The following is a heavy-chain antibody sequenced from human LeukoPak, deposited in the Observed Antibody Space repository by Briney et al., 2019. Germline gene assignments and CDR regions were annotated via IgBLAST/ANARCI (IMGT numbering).Heavy chain of an antibody. CDR3: AKGFGGFVILYYFDY. V-gene: IGHV3-23*01. D-gene: IGHD3-10*01. J-gene: IGHJ4*02. CDR2: ISGSGGST. Sequence: GGSLRLSCAASGFTFSSYAMSWVRQAPGKGLEWVSAISGSGGSTYYADSVKGRFTISRDNSKNTLYLQMNSLRAEDTAVYYCAKGFGGFVILYYFDYWGQGTLVTVSS. CDR1: GFTFSSYA.